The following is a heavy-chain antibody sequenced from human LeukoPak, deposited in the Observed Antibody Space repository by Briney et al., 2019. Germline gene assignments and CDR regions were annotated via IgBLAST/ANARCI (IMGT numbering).Heavy chain of an antibody. D-gene: IGHD6-19*01. CDR2: IWYDGSNK. CDR3: ARTRWGSGWFFDY. V-gene: IGHV3-33*01. J-gene: IGHJ4*02. CDR1: GFTFSSNG. Sequence: GGSLRLSCAASGFTFSSNGMHWVRQAPGKGLEWVAVIWYDGSNKYYADSVKGRFTISRDNSKNTLYLQMNSLRAEDTAVYYCARTRWGSGWFFDYWGQGTLVTVSS.